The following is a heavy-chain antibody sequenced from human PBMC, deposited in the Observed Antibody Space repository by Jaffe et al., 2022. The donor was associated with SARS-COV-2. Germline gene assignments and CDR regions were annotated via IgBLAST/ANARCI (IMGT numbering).Heavy chain of an antibody. CDR1: GFTFSSYA. Sequence: EVQLLESGGGLVQPGGSLRLSCAASGFTFSSYAMSWVRQAPGKGLEWVSAISGSGGSTYYADSVKGRFTISRDNSKNTLYLQMNSLRAEDTAVYYCAQGGEPSNAFDIWGQGTMVTVSS. CDR3: AQGGEPSNAFDI. D-gene: IGHD1-26*01. V-gene: IGHV3-23*01. CDR2: ISGSGGST. J-gene: IGHJ3*02.